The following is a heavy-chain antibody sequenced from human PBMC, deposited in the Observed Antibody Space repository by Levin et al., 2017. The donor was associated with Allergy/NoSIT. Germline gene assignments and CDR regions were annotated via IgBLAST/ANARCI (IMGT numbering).Heavy chain of an antibody. Sequence: KASETLSLNCGVYGGSFTGYYWGWVRQSPGKGLEWIGEISHSGSTHYNPSLKSRVTISIDTSKKQFSLRLNAVTAADTAVYYCARSPMFYDFWSGYYTSYYFDSWGQGTLVTVSS. CDR3: ARSPMFYDFWSGYYTSYYFDS. CDR1: GGSFTGYY. CDR2: ISHSGST. V-gene: IGHV4-34*01. D-gene: IGHD3-3*01. J-gene: IGHJ4*02.